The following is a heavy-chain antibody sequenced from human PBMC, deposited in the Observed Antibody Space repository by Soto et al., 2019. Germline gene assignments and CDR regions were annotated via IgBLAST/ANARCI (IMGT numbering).Heavy chain of an antibody. CDR3: TRHRMYQFAMGFDP. Sequence: PGGSLRLSCAASGFTFSGSAMHWVRQASGKGLEWVGRIRSKANSYATAYAASVNGRFTISRDDSKNTAYLQMNSLKTEDTAVYYCTRHRMYQFAMGFDPWGQGTLVTVSS. J-gene: IGHJ5*02. V-gene: IGHV3-73*01. CDR2: IRSKANSYAT. CDR1: GFTFSGSA. D-gene: IGHD2-2*01.